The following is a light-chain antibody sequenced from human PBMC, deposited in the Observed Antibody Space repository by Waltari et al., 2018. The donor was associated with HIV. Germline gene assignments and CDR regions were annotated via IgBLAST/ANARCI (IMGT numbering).Light chain of an antibody. CDR1: QSVLYSSNNKNY. CDR2: WAS. V-gene: IGKV4-1*01. Sequence: TINCKSSQSVLYSSNNKNYLAWYQQKPGQPPKLLIYWASTRESGVPDRFSGSGSGTDFTLTISSLQAEDVAVYYCQQYYSTPLTFGGGTKVEIK. J-gene: IGKJ4*01. CDR3: QQYYSTPLT.